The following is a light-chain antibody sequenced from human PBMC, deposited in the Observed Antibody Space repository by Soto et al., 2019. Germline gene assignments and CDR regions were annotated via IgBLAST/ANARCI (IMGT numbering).Light chain of an antibody. V-gene: IGLV2-14*01. CDR1: GSDVGGYNH. Sequence: QSALTQPASVSGSPGQSITISCTGTGSDVGGYNHVSWYQQHPGKAPKLMIYEVRNRPSGVSNRFSGSKSGNTASLTISGLQADDEADYYCSSYTISTTYVFGTGTKVTVL. CDR2: EVR. J-gene: IGLJ1*01. CDR3: SSYTISTTYV.